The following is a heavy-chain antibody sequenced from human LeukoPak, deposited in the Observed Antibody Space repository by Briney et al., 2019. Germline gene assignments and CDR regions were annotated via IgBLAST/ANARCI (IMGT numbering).Heavy chain of an antibody. J-gene: IGHJ5*02. Sequence: SETLSLTCAVYGGSFSGYYWSWIRQPPGKGLERIGEINHSGSTNYNPSLKSRVTISVDTSKNQFSLKLSSVTAADTAVYYCARGLSLGYSNYWAWGQGTLVTVSS. D-gene: IGHD4-11*01. CDR3: ARGLSLGYSNYWA. CDR1: GGSFSGYY. V-gene: IGHV4-34*01. CDR2: INHSGST.